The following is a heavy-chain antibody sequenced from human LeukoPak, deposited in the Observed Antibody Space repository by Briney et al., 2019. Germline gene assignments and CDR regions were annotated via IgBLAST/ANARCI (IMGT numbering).Heavy chain of an antibody. CDR3: ATGQGHGMDV. J-gene: IGHJ6*02. V-gene: IGHV3-23*01. CDR2: ISHTGSDT. CDR1: GFTFSSYA. Sequence: GGSLRLSCAASGFTFSSYAMSWVRQAPGKGLEWVSAISHTGSDTYYADSVKDRFSISRDNGKNTLYLQMNSPRAEDTAVYYCATGQGHGMDVWGQGTTVTVSS.